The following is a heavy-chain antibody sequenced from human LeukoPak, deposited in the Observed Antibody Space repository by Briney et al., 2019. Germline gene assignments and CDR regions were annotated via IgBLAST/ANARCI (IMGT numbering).Heavy chain of an antibody. CDR1: GFTFSSYW. D-gene: IGHD4-17*01. Sequence: GGSLRLSCAASGFTFSSYWMHWVRQAPGKGRCWVSRINSDGSSTSYADSVKGRFTISRDNAKNTLYLQMNSLRAEDTAVYYCARAPYGDYSDYWGQGTLVTVSS. V-gene: IGHV3-74*01. CDR2: INSDGSST. CDR3: ARAPYGDYSDY. J-gene: IGHJ4*02.